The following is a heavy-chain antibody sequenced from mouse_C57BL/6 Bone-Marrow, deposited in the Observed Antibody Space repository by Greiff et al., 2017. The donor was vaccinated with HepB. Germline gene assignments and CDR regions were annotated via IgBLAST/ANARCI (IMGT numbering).Heavy chain of an antibody. CDR2: IYPGSGST. D-gene: IGHD1-1*01. CDR3: ALTTDHY. V-gene: IGHV1-55*01. J-gene: IGHJ2*01. CDR1: GYTFTSYW. Sequence: QVQLQQPGAELVKPGASVKMSCKASGYTFTSYWITWVKQRPGQGLEWIGDIYPGSGSTNYNEKFKSKATLTVDTPSSTAYMQLSSLTSEDSAVYYCALTTDHYWGQGTTLTVSS.